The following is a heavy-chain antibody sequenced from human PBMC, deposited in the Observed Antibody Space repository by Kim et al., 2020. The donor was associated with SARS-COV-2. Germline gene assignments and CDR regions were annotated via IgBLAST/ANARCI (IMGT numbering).Heavy chain of an antibody. Sequence: ADSVKGRFTISRDNAKNSLYLQMNSLRAEDTALYYCAKGKGSGWYHWFDPWGQGTLVTVSS. J-gene: IGHJ5*02. D-gene: IGHD6-19*01. V-gene: IGHV3-9*01. CDR3: AKGKGSGWYHWFDP.